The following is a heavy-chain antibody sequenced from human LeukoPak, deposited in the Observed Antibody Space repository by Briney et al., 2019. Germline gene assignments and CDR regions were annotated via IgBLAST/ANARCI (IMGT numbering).Heavy chain of an antibody. CDR3: VRSAFHAGSGNYYDY. CDR2: ITNDGSST. D-gene: IGHD3-22*01. J-gene: IGHJ4*02. V-gene: IGHV3-74*01. Sequence: GGSLRLSCAASGLTFSSHWMHWVRQAPGKGLVWVSRITNDGSSTTYADSVKGRFTISRDNAENTLYLQMNSLRVEDTAVYYCVRSAFHAGSGNYYDYWGQGTLVTVSS. CDR1: GLTFSSHW.